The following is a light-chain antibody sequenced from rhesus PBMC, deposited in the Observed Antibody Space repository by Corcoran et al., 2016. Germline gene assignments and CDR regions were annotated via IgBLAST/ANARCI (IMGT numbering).Light chain of an antibody. Sequence: DIQMTQSPSSLSASVGVRVTITCRASENVNTYLNWYQQKPGKAPKLLIYKASTLQSGVPSRFSGSGSGTDYTFTISSLQPEDVATYYCQHVDGNIFSFGPGTKLDIK. CDR3: QHVDGNIFS. J-gene: IGKJ3*01. V-gene: IGKV1-74*01. CDR2: KAS. CDR1: ENVNTY.